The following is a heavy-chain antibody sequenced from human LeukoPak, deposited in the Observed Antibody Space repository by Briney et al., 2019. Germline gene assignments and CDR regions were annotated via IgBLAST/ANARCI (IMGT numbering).Heavy chain of an antibody. CDR1: GFTFSSYS. J-gene: IGHJ4*02. CDR3: ATGITLDY. CDR2: ISSTSMYI. V-gene: IGHV3-21*01. D-gene: IGHD1-14*01. Sequence: KPGGSLRLSCAASGFTFSSYSMNWVRQAPGKGLEWVSSISSTSMYIDYADSVKGRFTISRDNAKNSLYLQMNTLRAEDTAVYYCATGITLDYWGQGTLVTVSS.